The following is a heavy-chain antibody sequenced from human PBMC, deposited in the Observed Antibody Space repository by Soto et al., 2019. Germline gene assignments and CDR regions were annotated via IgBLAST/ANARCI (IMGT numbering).Heavy chain of an antibody. CDR3: AKVARLEVPAAMADC. Sequence: EVQLLESGGGLVQPGGSLRLSCAASGFTFSSYAMSWVRQAPGKGLEWVSAISGSGGSTYYADSVKGRFTISRDNSKNPLDRQMHSVRAEDTAVYYCAKVARLEVPAAMADCWGQGTLVTVSS. J-gene: IGHJ4*02. D-gene: IGHD2-2*01. CDR2: ISGSGGST. CDR1: GFTFSSYA. V-gene: IGHV3-23*01.